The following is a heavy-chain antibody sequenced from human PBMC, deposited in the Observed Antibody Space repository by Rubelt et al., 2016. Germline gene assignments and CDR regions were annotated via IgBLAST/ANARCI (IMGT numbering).Heavy chain of an antibody. Sequence: GQGLEWMGIINPSGGSTSYAQKFQGRVTITRDTSASTAYMELSSLRSEDTAVYYCARGGAPSGWYGEYYFDYWGQGTLVTVSS. CDR3: ARGGAPSGWYGEYYFDY. CDR2: INPSGGST. J-gene: IGHJ4*02. D-gene: IGHD6-19*01. V-gene: IGHV1-46*01.